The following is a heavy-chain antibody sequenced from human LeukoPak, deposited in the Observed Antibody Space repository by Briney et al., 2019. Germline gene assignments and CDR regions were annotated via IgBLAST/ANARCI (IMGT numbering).Heavy chain of an antibody. Sequence: GASVKVSCKVSGYTLTELSMHWVRQAPGKGLEWMGGFDPEDGETIYAQKFQGRVTMTEDTSTDTAYMELSSLRSEDTAVYYCATGGVHGDYQLTAEDLLGPPREARQYFQHWGQGTLVTVSS. CDR1: GYTLTELS. CDR3: ATGGVHGDYQLTAEDLLGPPREARQYFQH. V-gene: IGHV1-24*01. CDR2: FDPEDGET. D-gene: IGHD4-17*01. J-gene: IGHJ1*01.